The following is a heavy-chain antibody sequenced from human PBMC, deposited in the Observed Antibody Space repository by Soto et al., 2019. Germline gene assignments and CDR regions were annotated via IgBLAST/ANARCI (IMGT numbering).Heavy chain of an antibody. J-gene: IGHJ4*02. D-gene: IGHD6-6*01. Sequence: CKGSGYSFTSYCIAWVRPMPGKAPEWMGIIYPGDSDTRHSPSFQGQVTISADKSISTAYLQWSSQKASDTAMYYCSRSLYTSSSGSVDYCGQGTLVTVSS. V-gene: IGHV5-51*01. CDR3: SRSLYTSSSGSVDY. CDR2: IYPGDSDT. CDR1: GYSFTSYC.